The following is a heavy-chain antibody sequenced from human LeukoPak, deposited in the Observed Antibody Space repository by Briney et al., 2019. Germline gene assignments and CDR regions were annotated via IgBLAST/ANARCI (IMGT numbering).Heavy chain of an antibody. CDR3: ARGGSYALDAFDI. CDR1: GFTLSRYW. D-gene: IGHD3-16*01. J-gene: IGHJ3*02. Sequence: PGGSLRLSCAASGFTLSRYWMSWVRQAPGKGLKWVANIKQDGSEKYYVDSVRGRFTISRGNAKNSLHLQMNSLRAEDTAVFYCARGGSYALDAFDIWGQGTMVTVSS. V-gene: IGHV3-7*05. CDR2: IKQDGSEK.